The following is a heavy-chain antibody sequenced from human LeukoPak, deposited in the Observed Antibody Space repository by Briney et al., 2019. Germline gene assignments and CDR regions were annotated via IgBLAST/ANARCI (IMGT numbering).Heavy chain of an antibody. Sequence: SETLSLTCTVSGGSISSGGYYWSWTRQPAGKGLEWIGRIYTSGSTNYNPSLKSRVTISVDTSKNQFSLKLSSVTAADTAVYYCAREQAMVRGVIITPTYFDYWGQGTLVTVSS. J-gene: IGHJ4*02. V-gene: IGHV4-61*02. CDR2: IYTSGST. D-gene: IGHD3-10*01. CDR3: AREQAMVRGVIITPTYFDY. CDR1: GGSISSGGYY.